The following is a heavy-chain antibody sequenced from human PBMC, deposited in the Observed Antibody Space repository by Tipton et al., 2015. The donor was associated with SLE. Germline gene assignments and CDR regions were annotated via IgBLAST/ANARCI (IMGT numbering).Heavy chain of an antibody. CDR3: ARVDGAYDQYYLDY. D-gene: IGHD4-17*01. V-gene: IGHV4-38-2*02. CDR2: IYRSGNT. J-gene: IGHJ4*02. Sequence: TLSLTCTVSGYSISSGYYWGWIRQPPGKGLEWIGSIYRSGNTFYNPSLKSRVTISIDTTKNQVSLKLSSVTAADTAVYYCARVDGAYDQYYLDYWGQGTLVTVSS. CDR1: GYSISSGYY.